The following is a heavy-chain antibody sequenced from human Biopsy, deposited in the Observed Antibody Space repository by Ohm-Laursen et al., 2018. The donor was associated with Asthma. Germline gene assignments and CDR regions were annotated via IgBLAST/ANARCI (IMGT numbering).Heavy chain of an antibody. CDR2: IYSGGTS. CDR3: ARGDSSNWSHYYFDY. CDR1: GFAVSRDH. J-gene: IGHJ4*02. V-gene: IGHV3-53*01. D-gene: IGHD3-22*01. Sequence: GSLRLSCAASGFAVSRDHMFWVRQAPGKGLEWVSVIYSGGTSHTADSVRGRFTISRDYSKNTLYLQMQSLRAEDTAVYYCARGDSSNWSHYYFDYWGQGTLVTVSS.